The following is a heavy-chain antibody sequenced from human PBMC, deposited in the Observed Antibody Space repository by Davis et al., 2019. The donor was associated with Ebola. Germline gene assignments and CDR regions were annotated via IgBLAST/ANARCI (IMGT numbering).Heavy chain of an antibody. V-gene: IGHV4-61*01. D-gene: IGHD2-2*01. CDR3: ARARSDIVVVPALGMDV. J-gene: IGHJ6*02. CDR1: GGSISSSSYY. CDR2: IYYSGST. Sequence: MPSETLSLTCTVSGGSISSSSYYWSWIRQPPGKGLEWIGYIYYSGSTNYNPSLKSRVTISVDTSKNQFSLKLSSVTAADTAVYYCARARSDIVVVPALGMDVWGQGTTVTVSS.